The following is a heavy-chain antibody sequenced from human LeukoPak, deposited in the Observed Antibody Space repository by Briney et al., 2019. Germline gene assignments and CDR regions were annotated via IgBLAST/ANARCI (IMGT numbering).Heavy chain of an antibody. D-gene: IGHD2-2*01. J-gene: IGHJ6*03. V-gene: IGHV3-30*03. CDR2: ISYDGSNK. CDR3: AYCSSTSCYWNYYYYYYMDV. CDR1: GFIFSNYG. Sequence: PGGSLRLSCVAAGFIFSNYGMDWGRQAPGKGLGGGAVISYDGSNKYYADSVKGRFTISRDNSKNTLYLQMNSLRAADTAVYYCAYCSSTSCYWNYYYYYYMDVWGKGTTVTVSS.